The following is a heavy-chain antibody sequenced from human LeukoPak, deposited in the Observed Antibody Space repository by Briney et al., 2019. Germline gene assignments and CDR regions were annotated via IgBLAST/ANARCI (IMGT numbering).Heavy chain of an antibody. CDR3: ARGTTPPGYYYYYMGV. CDR1: GGSISGGSYY. J-gene: IGHJ6*03. V-gene: IGHV4-61*02. D-gene: IGHD1-14*01. Sequence: SETLSLTCAVSGGSISGGSYYWSWIRQPAGKGLEWIGRIYTSGSTNYNPSLKSRVTISVDTSKNQFSLKLSSVTAADTAVYYCARGTTPPGYYYYYMGVWGKGTTVTVSS. CDR2: IYTSGST.